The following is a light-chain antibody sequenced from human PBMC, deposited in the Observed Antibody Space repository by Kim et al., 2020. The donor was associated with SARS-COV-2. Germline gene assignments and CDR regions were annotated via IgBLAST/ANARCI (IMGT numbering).Light chain of an antibody. CDR3: SSYTSSSTLV. CDR1: SSDVGGYNY. CDR2: DVS. Sequence: QSALTQPASVSGSPGQSITISCTGTSSDVGGYNYVSWYQQHPGKAPKLIIYDVSNRPSGVSNRFSGSKSGNTASLTISGLQAEDEAHYYCSSYTSSSTLVFGGGTQLTVL. V-gene: IGLV2-14*03. J-gene: IGLJ2*01.